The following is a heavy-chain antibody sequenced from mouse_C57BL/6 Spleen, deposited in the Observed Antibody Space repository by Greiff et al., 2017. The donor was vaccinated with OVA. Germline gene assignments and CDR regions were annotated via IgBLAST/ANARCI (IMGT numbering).Heavy chain of an antibody. Sequence: QVQLQQPGAELVMPGASVTLSCKASGYTFTSYWMHWVKQRPGQGLEWIGEIDPSDSYTNYTQKFKGKSTLTVDKSSSTAYMQLSSLTSEDSAVYYCALYYYGSREDWFAYWGQGTLVTVSA. J-gene: IGHJ3*01. CDR2: IDPSDSYT. V-gene: IGHV1-69*01. D-gene: IGHD1-1*01. CDR3: ALYYYGSREDWFAY. CDR1: GYTFTSYW.